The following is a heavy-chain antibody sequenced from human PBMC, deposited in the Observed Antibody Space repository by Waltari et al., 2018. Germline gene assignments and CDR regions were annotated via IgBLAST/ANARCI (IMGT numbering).Heavy chain of an antibody. CDR1: GFTFSSYE. Sequence: EVHLVESGGGLVQPGGSLRLSCAASGFTFSSYEMNWVRQAPGKGLEWVSYISSSGSTLNYADSVKGRLTISRDNAKNSLYLQMNSLRAEDTAVYYCARVPINEVATMNYYYYGMDVWGQGTTVTVSS. V-gene: IGHV3-48*03. CDR2: ISSSGSTL. J-gene: IGHJ6*02. CDR3: ARVPINEVATMNYYYYGMDV. D-gene: IGHD5-12*01.